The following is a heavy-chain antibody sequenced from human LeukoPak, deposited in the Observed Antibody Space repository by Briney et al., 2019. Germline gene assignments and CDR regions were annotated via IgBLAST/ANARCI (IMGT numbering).Heavy chain of an antibody. CDR2: IYYSGST. Sequence: SETLSLTCTVSGDSIITSRCYWWWIRQPPGKGLEWIGYIYYSGSTNYNPSLKSRVTISVDTSKNQFSLKLSSVTAADTAVYYCARDPRLTTVKRDVTIGWFYPWGQGTLVTVSS. V-gene: IGHV4-61*01. D-gene: IGHD4-11*01. J-gene: IGHJ5*02. CDR1: GDSIITSRCY. CDR3: ARDPRLTTVKRDVTIGWFYP.